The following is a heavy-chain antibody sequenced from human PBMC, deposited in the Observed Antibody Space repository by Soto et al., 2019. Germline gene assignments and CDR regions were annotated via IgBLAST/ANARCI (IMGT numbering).Heavy chain of an antibody. CDR1: GFTFSSYG. D-gene: IGHD1-1*01. Sequence: GGSLRLSCAASGFTFSSYGMHWVRQAPGKGLESVAVISYDGSNKYYADSVKGRFTISRDNSKNTLYLQMNSLRAEDTAVYYCAKDVRLERRHYYYYYGMDVWGQGTTVTVS. V-gene: IGHV3-30*18. CDR2: ISYDGSNK. J-gene: IGHJ6*02. CDR3: AKDVRLERRHYYYYYGMDV.